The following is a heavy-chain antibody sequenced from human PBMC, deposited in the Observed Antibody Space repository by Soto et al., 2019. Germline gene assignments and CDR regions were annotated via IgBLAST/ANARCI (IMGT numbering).Heavy chain of an antibody. CDR1: GGTFSSYA. V-gene: IGHV1-69*12. CDR2: IISIFGTA. J-gene: IGHJ6*02. CDR3: ASHSGSSPEGRYYYGMDV. Sequence: QVQLVQSGAEVKKPGSSVKVSCKASGGTFSSYAISWVRQAPGQGLEWMGGIISIFGTADYAQKFQGRVTITADESTSTAYMELSTLISEDTAVYYCASHSGSSPEGRYYYGMDVWGQGTTVTVSS. D-gene: IGHD1-26*01.